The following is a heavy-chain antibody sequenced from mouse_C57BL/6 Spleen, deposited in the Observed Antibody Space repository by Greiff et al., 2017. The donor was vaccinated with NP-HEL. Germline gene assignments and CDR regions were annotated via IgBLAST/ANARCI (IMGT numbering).Heavy chain of an antibody. CDR2: IYPGSGNT. J-gene: IGHJ3*01. V-gene: IGHV1-76*01. D-gene: IGHD1-1*01. CDR3: ARGILRSGRFAY. CDR1: GYTFTDYY. Sequence: QVQLQQSGAELVRPGASVKLSCKASGYTFTDYYINWVKQRPGQGLEWIARIYPGSGNTYYNEKFKGKATLTAEKSSSTAYMQLSSLTSEDSAVYFCARGILRSGRFAYWGQGTLVTVSA.